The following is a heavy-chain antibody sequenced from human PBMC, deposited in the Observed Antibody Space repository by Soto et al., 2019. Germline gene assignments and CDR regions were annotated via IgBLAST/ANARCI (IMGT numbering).Heavy chain of an antibody. Sequence: GGSLRLSCAASGFTFSSYAMSWVRQAPGKGLEWVSAISGSGGSTYYADSVKGRFTISRDNSKNTLYLQMNSLRAEDTAVYYCASHKRQYYYYGMDVWGQGITVTVSS. J-gene: IGHJ6*02. CDR3: ASHKRQYYYYGMDV. CDR1: GFTFSSYA. V-gene: IGHV3-23*01. CDR2: ISGSGGST.